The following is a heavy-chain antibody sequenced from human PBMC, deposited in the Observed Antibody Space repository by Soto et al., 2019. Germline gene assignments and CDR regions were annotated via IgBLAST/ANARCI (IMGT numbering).Heavy chain of an antibody. J-gene: IGHJ6*02. V-gene: IGHV4-34*01. CDR3: ARGGPYCSGGSCYPGYYYYGMDV. CDR1: GGSFSGYY. D-gene: IGHD2-15*01. CDR2: INHSGST. Sequence: PSETLSLTCAVYGGSFSGYYWSWIRQPPGEGLEWIGEINHSGSTNYNPSLKSRVTISVDTSKNQFSLKLSSVTAADTAVYYCARGGPYCSGGSCYPGYYYYGMDVWGQGTTVTVSS.